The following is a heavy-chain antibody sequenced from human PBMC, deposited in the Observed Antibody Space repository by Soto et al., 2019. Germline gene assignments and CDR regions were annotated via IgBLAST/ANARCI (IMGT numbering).Heavy chain of an antibody. CDR3: ARDRRPRTWPTAFYEPFDY. CDR1: GYTLSDYF. D-gene: IGHD5-18*01. J-gene: IGHJ4*02. Sequence: QVQLLQSGAEVRKPGASVRVSCEASGYTLSDYFMQWVRQAPGQGLEWMGWINPNTGDTHYAQKFQGRVTMTRDTSINTAYMELNRLTSEDTAVYFCARDRRPRTWPTAFYEPFDYWGQGTLVTVSS. CDR2: INPNTGDT. V-gene: IGHV1-2*02.